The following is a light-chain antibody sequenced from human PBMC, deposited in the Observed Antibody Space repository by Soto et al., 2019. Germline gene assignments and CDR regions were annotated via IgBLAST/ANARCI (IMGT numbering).Light chain of an antibody. CDR2: DVI. J-gene: IGLJ1*01. V-gene: IGLV2-14*03. CDR3: SSYTSSSSYV. Sequence: QSALTQPASMSDSPGQSITISCIGTSSDIGAFNHVSWHQQHPGKAPKLIIYDVIHRPSGVSSRFSGSKTGNTASLIISGLQAEDEADYYCSSYTSSSSYVFGSGTKVTVL. CDR1: SSDIGAFNH.